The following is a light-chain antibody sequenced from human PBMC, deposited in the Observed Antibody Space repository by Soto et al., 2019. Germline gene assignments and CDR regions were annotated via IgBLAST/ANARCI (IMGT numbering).Light chain of an antibody. Sequence: DIQLTQSPSTLSASVGDRVTLTCLASQDIGNDLGWYQQKPGKAPNLLIYAASSLQSGVPSRFSGSGSGTDFTLTISSLQPEDFATYYCQQFNNYPITFGQGTRLEIK. V-gene: IGKV1-17*01. CDR2: AAS. CDR1: QDIGND. J-gene: IGKJ5*01. CDR3: QQFNNYPIT.